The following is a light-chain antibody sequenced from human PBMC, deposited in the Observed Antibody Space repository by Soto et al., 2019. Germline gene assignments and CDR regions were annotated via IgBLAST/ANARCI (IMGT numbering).Light chain of an antibody. CDR3: QQYNSYLWT. CDR2: KAS. CDR1: QSISSW. J-gene: IGKJ1*01. Sequence: DIQMTQSPSTLSASVGERVTITCRASQSISSWLAWYQQKPGKDPNLMIYKASSLESGVPSRFSGSGSGTEFTLTISSLQPGDLATYDCQQYNSYLWTLGHWTKV. V-gene: IGKV1-5*03.